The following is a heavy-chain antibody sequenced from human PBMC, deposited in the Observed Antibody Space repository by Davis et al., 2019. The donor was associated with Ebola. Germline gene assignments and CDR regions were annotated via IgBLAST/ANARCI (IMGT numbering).Heavy chain of an antibody. CDR3: ARERSSTIGAFFDS. Sequence: GESLKISCAASGFTFSSYALHWVRQAPGKGLEWVAFISFGVGSSQHYADSVQDRFSISRDNSKKTLSLQMNSLRADDTAVYYCARERSSTIGAFFDSWGQGVLVTVSS. D-gene: IGHD5/OR15-5a*01. CDR2: ISFGVGSSQ. CDR1: GFTFSSYA. V-gene: IGHV3-30*14. J-gene: IGHJ4*02.